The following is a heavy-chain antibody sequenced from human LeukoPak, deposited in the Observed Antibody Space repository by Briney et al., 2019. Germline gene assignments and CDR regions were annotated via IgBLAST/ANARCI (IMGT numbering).Heavy chain of an antibody. V-gene: IGHV1-2*02. CDR1: GYTFTCYY. CDR3: ARDRLAGIVVAGIRRWGGPDY. Sequence: ASMKVSCKASGYTFTCYYMHWVRQAPGQGLEWMGWINPNTGGTNYAQKFQGRVTMTRDTSITTAYMELSSLRSDDTAVYYCARDRLAGIVVAGIRRWGGPDYWGQGTLVTVSS. CDR2: INPNTGGT. D-gene: IGHD6-19*01. J-gene: IGHJ4*02.